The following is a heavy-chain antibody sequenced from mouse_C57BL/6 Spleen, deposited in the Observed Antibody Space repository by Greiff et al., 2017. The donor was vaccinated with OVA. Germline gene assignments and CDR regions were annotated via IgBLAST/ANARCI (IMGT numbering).Heavy chain of an antibody. J-gene: IGHJ3*01. D-gene: IGHD1-1*01. CDR3: TLSHYGSSYGFAY. CDR2: IDPEDGDT. CDR1: GFNIKDYY. Sequence: EVQLQQSGAELVRPGASVKLSCTASGFNIKDYYMHWVKQRPEQGLEWIRRIDPEDGDTEYAPKFQGKATMTADTSSNTAYLQLSSLTSEDTAVYYCTLSHYGSSYGFAYWGQGTLVTVSA. V-gene: IGHV14-1*01.